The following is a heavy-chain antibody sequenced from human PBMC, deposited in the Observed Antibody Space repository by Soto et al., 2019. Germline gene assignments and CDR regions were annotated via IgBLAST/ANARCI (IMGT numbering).Heavy chain of an antibody. CDR3: ASSERDGYSFVKNGYYFDY. CDR1: GGSFSGYY. J-gene: IGHJ4*02. Sequence: PSETLSLTCAVYGGSFSGYYWSWIRQPPGKGLEWIGEINHSGSTNYNPSLKSRVTISVDTSKNQFSLKLSSVTAADTAVYYCASSERDGYSFVKNGYYFDYWGQGTLVTVSS. CDR2: INHSGST. D-gene: IGHD5-18*01. V-gene: IGHV4-34*01.